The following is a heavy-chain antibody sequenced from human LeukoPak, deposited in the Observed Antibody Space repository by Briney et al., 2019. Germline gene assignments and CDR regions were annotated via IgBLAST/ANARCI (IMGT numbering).Heavy chain of an antibody. CDR2: IRHTGST. J-gene: IGHJ5*01. Sequence: SETLSLTCGVDGGSFSGYYWSWIRQTPGMGLEWIGEIRHTGSTTNNPSLKSRVIMSVDTSKNQFSLKMSSVTAADTAVYFCARLVSGTTSCHVDSWGQGTLVTVSS. CDR1: GGSFSGYY. CDR3: ARLVSGTTSCHVDS. V-gene: IGHV4-34*01. D-gene: IGHD2-2*01.